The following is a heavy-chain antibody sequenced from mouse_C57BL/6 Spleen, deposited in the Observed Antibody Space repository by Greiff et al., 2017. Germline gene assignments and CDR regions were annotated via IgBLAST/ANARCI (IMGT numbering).Heavy chain of an antibody. D-gene: IGHD2-2*01. J-gene: IGHJ2*01. CDR2: IYPGNSDT. V-gene: IGHV1-5*01. CDR3: TRSWGYDPFDD. Sequence: EVQLQQSGTVLARPGASVKMSCKTSGYTFTSYWMHWVKQRPGQGLEWIGAIYPGNSDTSSNQKFKGKAKLTAVTSASTAYMELSSLTNEDSAVYYCTRSWGYDPFDDWGQGTTLTVSS. CDR1: GYTFTSYW.